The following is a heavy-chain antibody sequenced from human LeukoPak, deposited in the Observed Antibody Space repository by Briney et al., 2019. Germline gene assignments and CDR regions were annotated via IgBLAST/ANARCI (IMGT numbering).Heavy chain of an antibody. J-gene: IGHJ4*02. CDR3: AKSSYYDSSGYYREYYFDY. D-gene: IGHD3-22*01. CDR1: GGTFSSYA. Sequence: SVKVSCKASGGTFSSYAISWVRQAPGQGLEWMGGIIPIFGTANYAQKFQGRVTITADESTSTAYMELSSLRSEDTAVYYCAKSSYYDSSGYYREYYFDYWGQGTLVTVSS. V-gene: IGHV1-69*13. CDR2: IIPIFGTA.